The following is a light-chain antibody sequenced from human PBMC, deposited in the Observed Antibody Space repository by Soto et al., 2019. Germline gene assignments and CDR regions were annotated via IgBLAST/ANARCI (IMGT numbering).Light chain of an antibody. J-gene: IGKJ4*01. CDR1: QSAISN. CDR2: DAS. CDR3: HQYYKCPLT. V-gene: IGKV3-15*01. Sequence: EIVMTQSPATLSVSPGERVTLSCRASQSAISNLAWYQQKPGQTPRLLIYDASTRATDIPARFSGSGSGTDFTLTISSLLSEDFAVYFCHQYYKCPLTFGGGTKVEIQ.